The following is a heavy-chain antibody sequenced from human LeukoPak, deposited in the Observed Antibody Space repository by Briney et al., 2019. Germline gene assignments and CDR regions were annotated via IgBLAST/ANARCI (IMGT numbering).Heavy chain of an antibody. V-gene: IGHV3-23*01. D-gene: IGHD5-12*01. J-gene: IGHJ4*02. CDR2: ISGSGGST. CDR1: GFTFSSFA. CDR3: AKVLDSGYDPVYYFDY. Sequence: GGSLRLSCAASGFTFSSFAMTWVRQAPGKGLEWVSGISGSGGSTYYADSVKGRFTISRDNSKNTLYLQMNSLRAEDTAVYYCAKVLDSGYDPVYYFDYWGQGTLVTVSS.